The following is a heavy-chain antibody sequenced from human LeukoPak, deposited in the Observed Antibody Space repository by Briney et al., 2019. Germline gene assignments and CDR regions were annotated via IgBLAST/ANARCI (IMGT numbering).Heavy chain of an antibody. Sequence: ASVKVSCKASGGTFSSYAINWVRQAPGQGLEWMGRIIPILNIENYAQKFQGRVTITADKSTSTAYMELSSLRSADTAVYYCAREDSNYDFDYWGQGTLVTVSS. CDR3: AREDSNYDFDY. V-gene: IGHV1-69*04. D-gene: IGHD4-11*01. J-gene: IGHJ4*02. CDR2: IIPILNIE. CDR1: GGTFSSYA.